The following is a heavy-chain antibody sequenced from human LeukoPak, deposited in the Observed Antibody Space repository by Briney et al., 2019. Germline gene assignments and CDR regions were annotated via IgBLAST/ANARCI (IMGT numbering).Heavy chain of an antibody. Sequence: SETLSLTCTVSGVSISSSSYYWGWIRQPPGKGLEWIGSIYYSGSTYYNPSLKSRVTISVDTSKNQFSLKLSSVTAADTAVYYCASGGYSDSNAFDIWGQGTMVTVSS. CDR2: IYYSGST. V-gene: IGHV4-39*01. J-gene: IGHJ3*02. CDR1: GVSISSSSYY. CDR3: ASGGYSDSNAFDI. D-gene: IGHD5-18*01.